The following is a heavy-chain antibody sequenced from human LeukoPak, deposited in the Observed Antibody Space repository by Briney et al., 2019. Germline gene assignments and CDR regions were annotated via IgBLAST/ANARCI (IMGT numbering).Heavy chain of an antibody. CDR1: GYTFTGYY. V-gene: IGHV1-2*02. CDR3: ARFDIFGYCSSTSCRMDV. CDR2: INPNSGGT. Sequence: GASVKVSCKASGYTFTGYYMHWVRQAPGQGLEWMGWINPNSGGTNYAQKFQGRVTMTRDTSISTAYMELSRLRSDDTAVYYCARFDIFGYCSSTSCRMDVWGQGTTVTVSS. J-gene: IGHJ6*02. D-gene: IGHD2-2*03.